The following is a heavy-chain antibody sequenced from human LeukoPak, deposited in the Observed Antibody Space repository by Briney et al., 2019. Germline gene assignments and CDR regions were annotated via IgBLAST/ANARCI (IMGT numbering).Heavy chain of an antibody. J-gene: IGHJ3*02. CDR3: ARAGRWEGRPHAFDI. CDR1: GGSISSYY. Sequence: PPETLSLTCTVSGGSISSYYWSWTRQPPGKGLEWIGYIYYSGSTNYNPSLKSRVTISVDTSKNQFSLKLSSVTAADTAVYYCARAGRWEGRPHAFDIWGQGTMVSVSS. CDR2: IYYSGST. V-gene: IGHV4-59*01. D-gene: IGHD1-26*01.